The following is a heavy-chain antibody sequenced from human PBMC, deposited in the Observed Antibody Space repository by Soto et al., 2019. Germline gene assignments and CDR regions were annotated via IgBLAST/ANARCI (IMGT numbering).Heavy chain of an antibody. J-gene: IGHJ4*02. CDR1: GFNFSTYG. Sequence: QVQLVESGGGVVQPGKSLRLSCAASGFNFSTYGMHWVRQAPGKGLEWVAVIWYDGSTKYYADSVKGRFTSSRDNSKNTLYLQMNSLRAEDTAVYYCAVTVVNQVKWGQGTLVTVSS. V-gene: IGHV3-33*01. D-gene: IGHD3-22*01. CDR2: IWYDGSTK. CDR3: AVTVVNQVK.